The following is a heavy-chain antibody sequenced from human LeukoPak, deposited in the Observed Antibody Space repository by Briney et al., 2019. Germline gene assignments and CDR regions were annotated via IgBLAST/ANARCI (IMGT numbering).Heavy chain of an antibody. CDR3: AKDGSSTVTTSAFDI. V-gene: IGHV3-23*01. CDR1: GFTFNNYP. Sequence: GGSLRLSCAASGFTFNNYPMTWVRQAPGKGLEWVSAISDNGDDTKYAASVKGRFTISRDNSKNTLYLQMNSLRAEDTAVYYCAKDGSSTVTTSAFDIWGQGTMVTVSS. D-gene: IGHD4-17*01. J-gene: IGHJ3*02. CDR2: ISDNGDDT.